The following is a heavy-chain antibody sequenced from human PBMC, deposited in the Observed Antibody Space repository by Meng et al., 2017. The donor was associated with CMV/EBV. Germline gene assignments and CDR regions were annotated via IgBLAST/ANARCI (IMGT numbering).Heavy chain of an antibody. CDR2: IYYSGST. CDR1: GGSISSSSYY. J-gene: IGHJ6*02. Sequence: SETLPLTCTVSGGSISSSSYYWGWIRQPPGKGLEWIGSIYYSGSTYYNPSLKSRVTISVDTSKNQFSLKLSSVTAADTAVYYCASTGRLAPYYYYGMDVWGQGTTVTVSS. V-gene: IGHV4-39*01. D-gene: IGHD3-9*01. CDR3: ASTGRLAPYYYYGMDV.